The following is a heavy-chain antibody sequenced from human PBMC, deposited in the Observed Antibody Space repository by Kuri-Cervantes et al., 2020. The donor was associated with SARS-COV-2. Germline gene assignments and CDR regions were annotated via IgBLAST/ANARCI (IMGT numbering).Heavy chain of an antibody. V-gene: IGHV3-21*01. Sequence: LSLTCAASGFTFSRYAMHWVRQAPGKGLEWVSSISSSSSYIYYADSVKGRFTISRDNAKNSLYLQMNSLRAENTAVYYCARNRGSGWPFFDYWGQGTLVTVSS. CDR3: ARNRGSGWPFFDY. J-gene: IGHJ4*02. CDR1: GFTFSRYA. D-gene: IGHD6-19*01. CDR2: ISSSSSYI.